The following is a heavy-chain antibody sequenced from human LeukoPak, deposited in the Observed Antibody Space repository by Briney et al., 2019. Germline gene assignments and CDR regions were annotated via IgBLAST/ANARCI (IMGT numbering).Heavy chain of an antibody. CDR3: ARHDSFIPY. CDR1: GFTFNDYA. V-gene: IGHV3-23*01. CDR2: ISDTGRRT. J-gene: IGHJ4*02. D-gene: IGHD3-16*02. Sequence: PGGSLRLSCAASGFTFNDYAMSWVRQAAGKGLEWVSGISDTGRRTFYADSVKGRFTISRDDSKKTVYLQMNTLRAEDTAICFCARHDSFIPYWGQGTLVTVSS.